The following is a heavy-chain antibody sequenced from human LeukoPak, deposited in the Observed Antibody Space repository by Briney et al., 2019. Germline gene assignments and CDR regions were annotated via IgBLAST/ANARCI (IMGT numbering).Heavy chain of an antibody. CDR3: ARASVLEWSLYYYYYYMDV. J-gene: IGHJ6*03. D-gene: IGHD3-3*01. V-gene: IGHV1-8*03. CDR1: GYTFTSYD. CDR2: MNPNSGNT. Sequence: GASVKVSCKVSGYTFTSYDINWVRQATGQGLEWMGWMNPNSGNTGYAQKFQGRVTITRNTSISTAYMELSSLRSEDTAVYCCARASVLEWSLYYYYYYMDVWGKGTTVTVSS.